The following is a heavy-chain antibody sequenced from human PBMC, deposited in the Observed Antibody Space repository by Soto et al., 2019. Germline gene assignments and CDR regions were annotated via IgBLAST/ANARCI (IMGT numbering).Heavy chain of an antibody. CDR3: XXXXXXXXXXXXXGXXEXAYYXXXXV. V-gene: IGHV3-30*03. Sequence: PGGSLRLSCAASGFTFSSYSMNWVRQAPGKGLEWVAVISYDGSNKYYADSVKGRFTXSXXXXXXXXXXXXXXXXXXXXXXXXXXXXXXXXXXXXXXGXXEXAYYXXXXVWG. CDR2: ISYDGSNK. CDR1: GFTFSSYS. J-gene: IGHJ6*01.